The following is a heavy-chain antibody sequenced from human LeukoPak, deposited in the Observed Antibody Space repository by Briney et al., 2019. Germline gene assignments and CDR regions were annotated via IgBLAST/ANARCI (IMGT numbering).Heavy chain of an antibody. CDR3: ARDRSSGWYLDY. CDR2: IYYTGST. J-gene: IGHJ4*02. Sequence: PSETLSLTCTVSGVFITSFFWTWIRQSPGKGLEWIGYIYYTGSTNYNPSLKSRITMSIDTSKNQFSLNLSSVTTTDTAVYYCARDRSSGWYLDYWGQGTLVTVSS. V-gene: IGHV4-59*01. CDR1: GVFITSFF. D-gene: IGHD6-19*01.